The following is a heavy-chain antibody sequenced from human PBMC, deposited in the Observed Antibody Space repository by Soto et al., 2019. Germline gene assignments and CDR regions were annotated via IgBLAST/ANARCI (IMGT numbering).Heavy chain of an antibody. D-gene: IGHD6-19*01. J-gene: IGHJ5*02. CDR2: ISAYNGNT. V-gene: IGHV1-18*01. CDR3: ANIAVAGNWFDP. Sequence: ASVKVSCKASGYTFTSYGISWVRQAPGQGLEWMGWISAYNGNTNYAQKLQGRVTMTTDTSTSTAYMELRSLRSGDTAVYYCANIAVAGNWFDPWGQGTPVTVSS. CDR1: GYTFTSYG.